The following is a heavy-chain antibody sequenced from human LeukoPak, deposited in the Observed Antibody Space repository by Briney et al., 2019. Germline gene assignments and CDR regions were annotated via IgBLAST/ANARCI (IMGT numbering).Heavy chain of an antibody. CDR3: ARWAWLSRFDY. CDR1: GGSFSGYY. Sequence: SETLSLTCAVYGGSFSGYYWSWIRQPPGKGLEWIGEINHSGSTNYNPSLKSRATISVDTSKNQFSLKLSSVTAADTAVYYCARWAWLSRFDYWGQGTLVTVSS. D-gene: IGHD3-22*01. J-gene: IGHJ4*02. V-gene: IGHV4-34*01. CDR2: INHSGST.